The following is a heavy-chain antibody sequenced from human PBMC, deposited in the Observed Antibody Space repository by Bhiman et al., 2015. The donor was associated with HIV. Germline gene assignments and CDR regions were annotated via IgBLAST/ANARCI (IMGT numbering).Heavy chain of an antibody. J-gene: IGHJ6*02. CDR1: GFTFSSYE. CDR3: AREIGGYNFGFSYYYGMGC. D-gene: IGHD5-18*01. V-gene: IGHV3-48*03. Sequence: EVQLVESGGGLVQPGGSLRLSCAASGFTFSSYEMNWVRQAPGKGLEWVSYISGGGGTIYYADSVKGRFTISRDNAENSLYLQMNSLRAEDTAVYYCAREIGGYNFGFSYYYGMGCLGPRDHGHRLL. CDR2: ISGGGGTI.